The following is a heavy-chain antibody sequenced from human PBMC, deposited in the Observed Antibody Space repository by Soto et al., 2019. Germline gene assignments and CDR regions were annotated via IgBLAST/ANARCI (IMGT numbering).Heavy chain of an antibody. D-gene: IGHD3-3*01. CDR2: SIPIFGTA. Sequence: GSSVQVSCKASGGTFSSYAISWVRQAPGQGLEWMGGSIPIFGTANYAQKFQGRVTIIADESTSTAYMEVTSLRSEDTAVYYCARAPRVVGVTPSENYFDAWGQGTLVTVSS. CDR3: ARAPRVVGVTPSENYFDA. J-gene: IGHJ4*02. V-gene: IGHV1-69*13. CDR1: GGTFSSYA.